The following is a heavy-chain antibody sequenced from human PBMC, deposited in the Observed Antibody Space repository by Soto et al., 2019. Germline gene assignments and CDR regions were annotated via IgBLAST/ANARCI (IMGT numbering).Heavy chain of an antibody. V-gene: IGHV3-53*01. CDR2: LYDIDGS. CDR3: ATWHEREHAYDV. Sequence: DVQLVESGGGLIQPGVSLRLSCGAFGFTISGKKYVAWVRQAPGKGLEWVSALYDIDGSFYADSVKGRFTTSSDSSKTTVYLQMNDLRPDDTAVYYCATWHEREHAYDVWGLGTTVTVSS. D-gene: IGHD1-1*01. CDR1: GFTISGKKY. J-gene: IGHJ3*01.